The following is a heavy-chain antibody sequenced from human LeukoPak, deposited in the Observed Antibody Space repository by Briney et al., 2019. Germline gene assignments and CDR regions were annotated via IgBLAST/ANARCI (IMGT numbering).Heavy chain of an antibody. J-gene: IGHJ4*02. D-gene: IGHD1-14*01. CDR1: GGSFSGYY. CDR2: INHSGST. CDR3: ARGPYVYDY. Sequence: KPSETLSLTCAGYGGSFSGYYWSWIRQPPGKGLEWIGEINHSGSTNYNPSLKSRVTISVDTSKNQFSLKLSSVTAADTAVYYCARGPYVYDYWGQGTLVTVSS. V-gene: IGHV4-34*01.